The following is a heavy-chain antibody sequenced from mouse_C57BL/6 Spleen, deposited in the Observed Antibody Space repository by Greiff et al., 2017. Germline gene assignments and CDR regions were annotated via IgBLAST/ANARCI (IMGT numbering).Heavy chain of an antibody. V-gene: IGHV1-82*01. CDR3: ARGYSKGFAY. D-gene: IGHD2-5*01. J-gene: IGHJ3*01. CDR1: GYAFSSSW. Sequence: QVQLQQSGPELVKPGASVKISCKASGYAFSSSWMNWVKQRPGKGLEWIGRIYPGDGDTNYNGKFKGKATLTADKSSSTAYMQRSSLTSEDSAVYICARGYSKGFAYWGQGTLVTVSA. CDR2: IYPGDGDT.